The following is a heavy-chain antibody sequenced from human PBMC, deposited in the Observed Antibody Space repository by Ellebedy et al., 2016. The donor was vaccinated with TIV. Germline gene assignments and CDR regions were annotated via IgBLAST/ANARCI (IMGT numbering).Heavy chain of an antibody. V-gene: IGHV4-31*03. J-gene: IGHJ6*02. CDR1: GGSISSGGYY. CDR3: ARDPMRYSGYENHYYGMDV. Sequence: MPSETLSLTCTVSGGSISSGGYYWSWIRQHPGKGLEWIGYIYYSGSTYYNPSLKSRVTISVDTSKNQFSLKLSSVTAADTAVYYCARDPMRYSGYENHYYGMDVWGQGTTVTVSS. CDR2: IYYSGST. D-gene: IGHD5-12*01.